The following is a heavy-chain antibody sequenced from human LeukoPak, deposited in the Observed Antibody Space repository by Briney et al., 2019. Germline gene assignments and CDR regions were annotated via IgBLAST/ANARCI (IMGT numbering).Heavy chain of an antibody. CDR3: ARGRFWTVTRSFDY. D-gene: IGHD3/OR15-3a*01. J-gene: IGHJ4*02. CDR2: INHSGST. CDR1: GGSFSGYY. V-gene: IGHV4-34*01. Sequence: SETLSLTCAVYGGSFSGYYWGSIRQPPGKGLEWIGEINHSGSTNYNPSLKSRVTISVDTSKNQFSLKLSSVTAADTAVYYCARGRFWTVTRSFDYWGQGTLVTVSS.